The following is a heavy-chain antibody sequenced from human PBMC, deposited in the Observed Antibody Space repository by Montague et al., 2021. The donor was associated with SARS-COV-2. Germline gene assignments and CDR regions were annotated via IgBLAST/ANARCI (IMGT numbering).Heavy chain of an antibody. D-gene: IGHD4-23*01. CDR2: IYHNGST. CDR3: ARGGGNSADYYNYTMDV. Sequence: SETLSLTCTVSGGSISSYYWTWIRQPPGRGLESIGYIYHNGSTKYNPSLKSRVTISVDTSKNQFSLKLSSVNVADTAVYYCARGGGNSADYYNYTMDVWGKGTTVTVFS. J-gene: IGHJ6*04. V-gene: IGHV4-59*01. CDR1: GGSISSYY.